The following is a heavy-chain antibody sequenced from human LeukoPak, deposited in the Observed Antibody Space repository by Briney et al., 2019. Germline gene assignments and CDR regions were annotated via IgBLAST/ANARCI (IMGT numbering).Heavy chain of an antibody. Sequence: GGSLRLSCAASGFTFSSYAMSWVRQAPGKGLEWVSAISGSGGSTYYADSVKGRFTISRDNSKNTLYLQMNSLRAEDTAVYYCAKDLGYCSGGSCYSDSFRFDYWGQGTLVTVSS. CDR3: AKDLGYCSGGSCYSDSFRFDY. CDR1: GFTFSSYA. J-gene: IGHJ4*02. CDR2: ISGSGGST. D-gene: IGHD2-15*01. V-gene: IGHV3-23*01.